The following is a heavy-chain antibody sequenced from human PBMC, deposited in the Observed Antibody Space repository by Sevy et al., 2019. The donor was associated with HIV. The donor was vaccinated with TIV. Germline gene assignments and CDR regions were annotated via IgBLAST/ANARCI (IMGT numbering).Heavy chain of an antibody. CDR2: ISWDGGST. D-gene: IGHD1-26*01. J-gene: IGHJ4*02. CDR3: AKDMGGRVGADSVPDY. CDR1: GFTFDDYT. Sequence: GGYLRLSCAASGFTFDDYTMHWVRQAPGKGLEWVSLISWDGGSTYYADSVKGRFTISRDNSKNSLYLQMNSLRTEDTALYYCAKDMGGRVGADSVPDYWGQGTLVTVSS. V-gene: IGHV3-43*01.